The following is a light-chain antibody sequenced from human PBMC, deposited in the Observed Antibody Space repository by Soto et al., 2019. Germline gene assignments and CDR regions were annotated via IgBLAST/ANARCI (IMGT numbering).Light chain of an antibody. Sequence: EIVMTQTPATLSVSPGERATLSCRAGQSVSSNLAWYQQKPGQAPRLLIYGASTRATGISARFSGSGSGTEFTVTISSLQSEDFAVYYCQQYNNWPLTFGGGTKVDVK. J-gene: IGKJ4*01. CDR1: QSVSSN. CDR3: QQYNNWPLT. V-gene: IGKV3-15*01. CDR2: GAS.